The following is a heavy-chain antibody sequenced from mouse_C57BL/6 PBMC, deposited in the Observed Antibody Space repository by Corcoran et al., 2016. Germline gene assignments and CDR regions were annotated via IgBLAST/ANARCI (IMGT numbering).Heavy chain of an antibody. CDR2: INPNNGGT. J-gene: IGHJ2*01. V-gene: IGHV1-26*01. CDR1: GYTFTDYY. D-gene: IGHD1-1*01. CDR3: ARTIYYYGSSSDY. Sequence: EVQLQQSGPELVKPGASVKISCKASGYTFTDYYMNWVKQSHGKSLEWIGDINPNNGGTSYNQKFKGKATLTVDKSSSTAYMELRSLTSEDSAVYYWARTIYYYGSSSDYWGQGTTLTVSS.